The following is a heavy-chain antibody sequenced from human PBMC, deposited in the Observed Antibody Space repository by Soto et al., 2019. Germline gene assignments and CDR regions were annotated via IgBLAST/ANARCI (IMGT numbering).Heavy chain of an antibody. CDR1: GGSISSYY. V-gene: IGHV4-59*08. CDR3: ASQADIVATIFDY. D-gene: IGHD5-12*01. Sequence: SETLSLTCTVSGGSISSYYWSLIRQPPGKGLEWIGYIYYSGSTNYNPSLKSRVTISVDTSKNQFSLKLSSVTAADTAVYYCASQADIVATIFDYWGQGTLVTVSS. CDR2: IYYSGST. J-gene: IGHJ4*02.